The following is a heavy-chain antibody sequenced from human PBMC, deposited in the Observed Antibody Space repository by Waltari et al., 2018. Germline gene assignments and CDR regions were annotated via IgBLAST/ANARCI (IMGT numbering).Heavy chain of an antibody. Sequence: VQLVESGGGLVQPGGSLKLSCAASGFTFSSYAMHWVRQAPGKGLEWVAVISYDGSNKYYADSVKGRFTISRDNSKNTLYLQMNSLRAEDTAVYYCARGPPLYGDYEGPDYWGQGTLVTVSS. J-gene: IGHJ4*02. D-gene: IGHD4-17*01. CDR3: ARGPPLYGDYEGPDY. V-gene: IGHV3-30-3*01. CDR1: GFTFSSYA. CDR2: ISYDGSNK.